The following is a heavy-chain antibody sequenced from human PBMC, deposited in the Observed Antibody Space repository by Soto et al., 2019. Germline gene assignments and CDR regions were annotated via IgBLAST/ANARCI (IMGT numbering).Heavy chain of an antibody. Sequence: ASVKVSCKASGYTFTGYYMHWVRQAPGQGLEWMGWINPNSGGTNYAQKFQGRVTMTRDTSISTAYMELSRLGSEDTAVYYCARERNAVPADNWGQGTLVTVSS. D-gene: IGHD2-2*01. V-gene: IGHV1-2*02. CDR1: GYTFTGYY. CDR2: INPNSGGT. J-gene: IGHJ4*02. CDR3: ARERNAVPADN.